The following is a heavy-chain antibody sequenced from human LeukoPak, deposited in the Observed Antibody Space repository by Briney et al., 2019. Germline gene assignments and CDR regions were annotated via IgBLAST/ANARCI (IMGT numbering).Heavy chain of an antibody. J-gene: IGHJ4*02. Sequence: PGGSLRLSCAASGFTFSSYGMNWVRQAPGKGLEWVSSVSSSSAYIYYADSGKGRFTISRDNAKNSLYLQMNSLRAEDTALYYCARDQAGGAAFFDYWGQGTLVTVSS. CDR3: ARDQAGGAAFFDY. CDR1: GFTFSSYG. V-gene: IGHV3-21*01. CDR2: VSSSSAYI. D-gene: IGHD3-16*01.